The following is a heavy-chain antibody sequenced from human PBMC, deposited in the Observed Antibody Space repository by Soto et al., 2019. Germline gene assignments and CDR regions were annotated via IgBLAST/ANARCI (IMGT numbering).Heavy chain of an antibody. D-gene: IGHD3-22*01. Sequence: PSETLSLTCTVSGGSISSGDYYWSWIRQPPGKGLEWIGYIYYSGSTYYNPTLKSRVTISVDNSKDTVYLQMNSLRAEDTAVYYCAKDTYYYSSSGYHVFDSWGQGTLVTVSS. CDR2: IYYSGST. CDR1: GGSISSGDYY. CDR3: AKDTYYYSSSGYHVFDS. J-gene: IGHJ4*02. V-gene: IGHV4-30-4*02.